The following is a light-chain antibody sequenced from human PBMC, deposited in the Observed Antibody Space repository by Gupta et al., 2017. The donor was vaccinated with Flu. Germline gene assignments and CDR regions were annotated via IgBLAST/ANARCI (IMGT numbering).Light chain of an antibody. CDR2: AAS. V-gene: IGKV1-9*01. CDR3: QQLNSSPFT. Sequence: DIHLTQSPSFLSASVGDRVTITCRASQGISSYLAWYQQKPGKAPKLLIYAASTLQSGVPSRFSGSGSGTEFTLTISSLQPEDFATYYCQQLNSSPFTFGHGTTV. J-gene: IGKJ3*01. CDR1: QGISSY.